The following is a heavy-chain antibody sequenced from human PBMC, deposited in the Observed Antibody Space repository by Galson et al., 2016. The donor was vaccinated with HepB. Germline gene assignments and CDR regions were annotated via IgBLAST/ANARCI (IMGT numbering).Heavy chain of an antibody. V-gene: IGHV3-30*18. CDR1: GFTFSGYG. D-gene: IGHD4-17*01. J-gene: IGHJ6*02. CDR3: AKDRYGVGHYGMDV. Sequence: SLRLSCAASGFTFSGYGMHWVRQATGKGLEWVALISYDGSNKYYADSVKGRFTISRDNSKNTLYLHMNSLRVEDTSMYYCAKDRYGVGHYGMDVWGQGTTVTVSS. CDR2: ISYDGSNK.